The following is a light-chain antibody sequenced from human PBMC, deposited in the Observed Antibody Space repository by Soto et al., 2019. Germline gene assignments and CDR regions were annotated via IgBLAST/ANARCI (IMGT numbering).Light chain of an antibody. J-gene: IGLJ3*02. V-gene: IGLV2-8*01. Sequence: QSALTQPPSASGSPGQSVTISYTGTSSDVGAYNYVSWYQQYPGIAPKLMIYEVSKRPSGVPDRFSGSKSGKTASLTVSGLQPEDEADYYCTSYAGSNIWVFGGGTKLTVL. CDR1: SSDVGAYNY. CDR3: TSYAGSNIWV. CDR2: EVS.